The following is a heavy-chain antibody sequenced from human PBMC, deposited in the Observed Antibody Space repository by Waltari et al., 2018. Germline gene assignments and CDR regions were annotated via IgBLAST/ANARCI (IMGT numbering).Heavy chain of an antibody. V-gene: IGHV3-53*04. CDR2: IYSGGST. CDR3: ARDEINGMDV. J-gene: IGHJ6*02. CDR1: GFTVSSNY. Sequence: EVQLVESGGGLVQPGGSLRLSCAASGFTVSSNYMSWVRQAPWKGLELVSVIYSGGSTYYADSVKGRFTISRHNSKNTLYLQMNSLRAEDTAVYYCARDEINGMDVWGQGTTVTVSS. D-gene: IGHD3-16*01.